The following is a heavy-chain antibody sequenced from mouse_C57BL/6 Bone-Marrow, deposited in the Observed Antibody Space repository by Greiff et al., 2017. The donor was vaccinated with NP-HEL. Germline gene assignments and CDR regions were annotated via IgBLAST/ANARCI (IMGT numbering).Heavy chain of an antibody. D-gene: IGHD1-1*01. CDR1: GYSITSGYY. Sequence: EVQLVESGPGLVKPSQSLSLTCSVTGYSITSGYYWNWIRQFPGNKLEWMGYISYDGSNNYNPSLKNRISITRDTSKNQFFLKLNSVTTEDTATYYCARGNTTGAMDYWGQGTSVTVSS. CDR3: ARGNTTGAMDY. J-gene: IGHJ4*01. CDR2: ISYDGSN. V-gene: IGHV3-6*01.